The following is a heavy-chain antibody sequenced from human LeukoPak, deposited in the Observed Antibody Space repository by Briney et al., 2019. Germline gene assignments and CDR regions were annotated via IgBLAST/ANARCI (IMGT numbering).Heavy chain of an antibody. J-gene: IGHJ4*02. CDR3: ARDHWSRDGYNFVLGLLDY. Sequence: GASVKVSCKASGGTFSSYAISWVRQAPGQGLDWMGGIIPIFGTANYAQKFQGRVTITADESTSTAYMELSSLRSEDTAVYYCARDHWSRDGYNFVLGLLDYWGQGTLVTVSS. CDR2: IIPIFGTA. V-gene: IGHV1-69*13. CDR1: GGTFSSYA. D-gene: IGHD5-24*01.